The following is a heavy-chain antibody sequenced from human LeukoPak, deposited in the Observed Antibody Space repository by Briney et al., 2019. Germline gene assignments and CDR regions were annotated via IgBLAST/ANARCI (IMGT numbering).Heavy chain of an antibody. J-gene: IGHJ4*02. V-gene: IGHV3-11*01. D-gene: IGHD4/OR15-4a*01. CDR3: AREDSGGNSFDY. CDR2: ISISGFTT. Sequence: VGALRLSCAPSGFSLSDYYVRWMRQAPGRGREWVAFISISGFTTYYADSVKRRFTVSRDNAKDSVSLQMNSLRAEDTARYYCAREDSGGNSFDYWGQGAQVTVS. CDR1: GFSLSDYY.